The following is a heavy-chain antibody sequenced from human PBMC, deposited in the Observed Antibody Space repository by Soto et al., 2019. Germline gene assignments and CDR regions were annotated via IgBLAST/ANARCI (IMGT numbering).Heavy chain of an antibody. CDR2: VFSSVSA. V-gene: IGHV4-4*07. J-gene: IGHJ4*02. Sequence: SSETRSRTWIVSGVSVTRYTWSWVRQPANKGLEWIGRVFSSVSATYSPSLKSRVRISMDTPENRISLKLDSVTAADAGVYYCTRDGMATGDTWGPGTLVTVSS. D-gene: IGHD2-21*02. CDR1: GVSVTRYT. CDR3: TRDGMATGDT.